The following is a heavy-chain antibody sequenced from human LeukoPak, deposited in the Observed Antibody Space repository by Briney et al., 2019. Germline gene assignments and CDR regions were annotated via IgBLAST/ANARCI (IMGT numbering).Heavy chain of an antibody. CDR3: ARVPLLRYYYYYYYYMDV. V-gene: IGHV1-8*02. J-gene: IGHJ6*03. Sequence: GASVKVSCKASGYTFTSYGISWVRQAPGQGLEWMGWMNPNSGNTGYAQKFQGRVTMTRNTSISTAYMELSSLRSEDTAVYYCARVPLLRYYYYYYYYMDVWGKGTTVTISS. D-gene: IGHD3-9*01. CDR2: MNPNSGNT. CDR1: GYTFTSYG.